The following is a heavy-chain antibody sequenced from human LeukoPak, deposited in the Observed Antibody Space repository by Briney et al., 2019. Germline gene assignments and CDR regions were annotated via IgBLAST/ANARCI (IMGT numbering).Heavy chain of an antibody. J-gene: IGHJ4*02. V-gene: IGHV4-39*01. CDR2: IYYTGST. Sequence: SETLSRNCTVSGDSVISTTYYWGWIRQPPGKGLEWMANIYYTGSTYSNPSLKSRVSMSVDTSKNQFSLKMSSLTAADTAVYFCARLSKGRYFDSIFKSWGQGTLVTVSS. CDR3: ARLSKGRYFDSIFKS. CDR1: GDSVISTTYY. D-gene: IGHD3-9*01.